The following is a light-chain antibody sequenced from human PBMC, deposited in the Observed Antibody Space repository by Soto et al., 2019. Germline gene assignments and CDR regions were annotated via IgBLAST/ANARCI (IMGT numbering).Light chain of an antibody. CDR1: GSYIGAYNF. J-gene: IGLJ3*02. V-gene: IGLV2-8*01. Sequence: QSALAQPPSASGSPGQSVTISCTGSGSYIGAYNFVSWYQQHPGKAPKLMIFGVTERPSGVPDRFSGSKSGNTASLTVSGLQADDEAVYYCYSYAGRNIWVFGGGTKLTVL. CDR2: GVT. CDR3: YSYAGRNIWV.